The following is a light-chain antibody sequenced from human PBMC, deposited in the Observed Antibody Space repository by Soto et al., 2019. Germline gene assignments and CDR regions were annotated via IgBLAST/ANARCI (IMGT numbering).Light chain of an antibody. Sequence: QLVLTQPPSASGTPGQRVTISCSGSSSNIGSNTVNWYQQLPGTAPKVLIHSNNQRPSGVPDRFSGSKSGTSASLAISGLQSEDEADYYCAAWDDSLNGVVFGGGTKVTVL. CDR3: AAWDDSLNGVV. J-gene: IGLJ2*01. CDR2: SNN. CDR1: SSNIGSNT. V-gene: IGLV1-44*01.